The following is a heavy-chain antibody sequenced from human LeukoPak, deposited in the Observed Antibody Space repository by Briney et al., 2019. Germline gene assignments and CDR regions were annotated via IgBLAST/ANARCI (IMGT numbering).Heavy chain of an antibody. CDR1: GGTFIIYA. CDR3: ANLQGDSSSYHLDEA. V-gene: IGHV1-69*06. D-gene: IGHD6-13*01. J-gene: IGHJ5*02. CDR2: IIPIFGTA. Sequence: ASVTVSCKASGGTFIIYAISWVRQAPGQGLEWMGGIIPIFGTANYAQKFQGRVTITADKSTSTAYMELSSLRSEDTAVYYCANLQGDSSSYHLDEAWGQGTLVTVSS.